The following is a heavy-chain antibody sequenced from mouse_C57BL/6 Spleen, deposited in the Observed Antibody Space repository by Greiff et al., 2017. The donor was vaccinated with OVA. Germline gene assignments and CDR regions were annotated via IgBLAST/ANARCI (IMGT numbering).Heavy chain of an antibody. J-gene: IGHJ2*01. Sequence: EVKLMESGGDLVKPGGSLKLSCAASGFTFSSYGLSWVRQTPDKRLEWVATISSGGSYTYYPDSVKGRFTISRDNAKNTLYLQMSSLKSEDTAMYYCARKGSNWYYFDYWGQGTTLTVSS. CDR3: ARKGSNWYYFDY. D-gene: IGHD4-1*01. CDR2: ISSGGSYT. CDR1: GFTFSSYG. V-gene: IGHV5-6*01.